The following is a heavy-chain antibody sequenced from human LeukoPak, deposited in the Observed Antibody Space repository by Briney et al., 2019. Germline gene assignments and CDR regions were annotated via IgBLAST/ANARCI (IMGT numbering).Heavy chain of an antibody. CDR1: GASSMNYH. J-gene: IGHJ4*02. CDR2: IHSSGTT. V-gene: IGHV4-59*01. CDR3: ARYNWARELDY. D-gene: IGHD5-24*01. Sequence: LETLSLTCIVSGASSMNYHWTWIRQPPGKGLEWVGYIHSSGTTSYNPSLQSRVTISIETSKNQLSLKLRSVTAADTAVYYCARYNWARELDYWGQGTLVTVSS.